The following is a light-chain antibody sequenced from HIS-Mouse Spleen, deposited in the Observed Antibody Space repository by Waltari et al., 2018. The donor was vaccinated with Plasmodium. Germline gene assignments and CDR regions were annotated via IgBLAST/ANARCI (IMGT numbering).Light chain of an antibody. Sequence: EIEMTQSPATLSVSAGERATLPCRASQSVSSNLAWYQQKPGQAPRLLIYAASTWASGIPARFSGSGSGTEFTLTISSLQPEDFAVYYCQQYNSCWTFGRGTKVEIK. V-gene: IGKV3-15*01. J-gene: IGKJ4*01. CDR1: QSVSSN. CDR3: QQYNSCWT. CDR2: AAS.